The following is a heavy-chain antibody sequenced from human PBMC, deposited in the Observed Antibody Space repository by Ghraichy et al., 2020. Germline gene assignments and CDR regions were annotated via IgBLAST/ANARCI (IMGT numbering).Heavy chain of an antibody. V-gene: IGHV3-48*02. D-gene: IGHD1-1*01. CDR1: GFTFSIYS. CDR2: ISSSSSTT. J-gene: IGHJ5*02. Sequence: GGSLRLSCAASGFTFSIYSLNWVRQAPGKGLEWVAYISSSSSTTYYADSVKGRFTISRDNAKNSLYLQMNSLRDEDTAVYYCAIRGSTGTTGSGGSRTWGQGTLVTVPS. CDR3: AIRGSTGTTGSGGSRT.